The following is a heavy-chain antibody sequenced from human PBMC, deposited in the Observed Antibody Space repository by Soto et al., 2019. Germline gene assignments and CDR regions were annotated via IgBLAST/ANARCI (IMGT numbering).Heavy chain of an antibody. D-gene: IGHD2-2*01. J-gene: IGHJ5*02. CDR2: IYYSGST. CDR3: ASGEYQPDKSNWFDP. V-gene: IGHV4-31*03. CDR1: GGSISSGGYY. Sequence: SETLSLPGTVSGGSISSGGYYWSWIRQHPGKGLEWIGYIYYSGSTYYNPSLKSRVTISVDTFKNQFSLKLISVTAADMAVYYCASGEYQPDKSNWFDPWGQGTLVTVSS.